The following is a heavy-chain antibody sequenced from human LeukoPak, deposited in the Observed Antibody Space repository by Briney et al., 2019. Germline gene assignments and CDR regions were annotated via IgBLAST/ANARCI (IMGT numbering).Heavy chain of an antibody. CDR1: GFTFSSYW. J-gene: IGHJ3*02. CDR2: IKQDGSEK. CDR3: TRDRMRIQFWFGFYAFES. Sequence: PGGSLRLSCAASGFTFSSYWMSWVRQAPGKGLEWVANIKQDGSEKYYVDSVKGRFTISRDNAKNSLYLQMNSLRTEDTALYYCTRDRMRIQFWFGFYAFESWGQGTMVTVSS. V-gene: IGHV3-7*03. D-gene: IGHD5-18*01.